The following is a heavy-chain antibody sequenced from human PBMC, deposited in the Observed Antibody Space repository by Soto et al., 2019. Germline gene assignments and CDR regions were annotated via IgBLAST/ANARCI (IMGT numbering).Heavy chain of an antibody. CDR3: ARAGPQRYDILTGYRPYYYGMDV. Sequence: QVQLVESGGGVVQPGRSLRLSCAASGFTFSSYAMHWVRQAPGKGLEWVAVISYDGSNKYYADSVKGRFTISRDNSKNTLYLQMNSLRAEDTAVYYCARAGPQRYDILTGYRPYYYGMDVWGQGTTVTVSS. CDR1: GFTFSSYA. V-gene: IGHV3-30-3*01. J-gene: IGHJ6*02. CDR2: ISYDGSNK. D-gene: IGHD3-9*01.